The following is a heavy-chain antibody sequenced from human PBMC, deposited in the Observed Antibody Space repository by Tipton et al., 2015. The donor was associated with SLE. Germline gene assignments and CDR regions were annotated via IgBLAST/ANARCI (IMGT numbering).Heavy chain of an antibody. CDR2: IYPDNSDT. J-gene: IGHJ6*02. CDR3: ARRAYGDYHYGLDV. Sequence: QSGPEVKKPGESLKISCKGSGYSFGTHWIAWVRQMPGKGLEWMGIIYPDNSDTRYSPSFRGQVTMSADKSVNTAYLNWSSLKSSDTAIYYCARRAYGDYHYGLDVWGQGP. CDR1: GYSFGTHW. D-gene: IGHD4-17*01. V-gene: IGHV5-51*03.